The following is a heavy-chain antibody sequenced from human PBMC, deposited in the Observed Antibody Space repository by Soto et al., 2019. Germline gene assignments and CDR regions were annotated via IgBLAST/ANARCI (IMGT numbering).Heavy chain of an antibody. V-gene: IGHV3-23*01. Sequence: GGSLRLSCAASGFTFSSYTMSWVRQAPGKGLEWVSAISGSGGSTYYADSVKGRFTISRDNSKNTLYLQMNSLRAEDTAVYYCAKDRGAFGGVIVPPSWGQGTLVTVSS. CDR1: GFTFSSYT. CDR2: ISGSGGST. D-gene: IGHD3-16*02. CDR3: AKDRGAFGGVIVPPS. J-gene: IGHJ5*02.